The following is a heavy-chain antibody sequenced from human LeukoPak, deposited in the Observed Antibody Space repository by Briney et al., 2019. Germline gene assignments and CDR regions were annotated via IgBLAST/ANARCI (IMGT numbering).Heavy chain of an antibody. D-gene: IGHD6-13*01. CDR1: GYTFTGYY. J-gene: IGHJ6*03. CDR3: ARPAGYSSSRTYYYYYMDV. Sequence: ASVKVSCRASGYTFTGYYMHWVRQAPGQGLEWMGWINPNSGGTNYAQKFQGRVTMTRNTSISTAYMELSSLRSEDTAVYYCARPAGYSSSRTYYYYYMDVWGKGTTVTVSS. CDR2: INPNSGGT. V-gene: IGHV1-2*02.